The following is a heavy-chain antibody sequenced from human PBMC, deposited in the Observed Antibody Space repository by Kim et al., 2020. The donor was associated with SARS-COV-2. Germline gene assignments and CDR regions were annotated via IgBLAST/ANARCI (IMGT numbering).Heavy chain of an antibody. V-gene: IGHV4-31*03. CDR2: IYYSGST. CDR1: GGSISSGGYY. Sequence: SETLSLTCTVSGGSISSGGYYWSWIRQHPGKGLEWIGYIYYSGSTYYNPSLKSRVTISVDTSKNQFSLKLSSVTAADTAVYYCAREESIDSGSYYFDYWGQGTLVTVSS. J-gene: IGHJ4*02. CDR3: AREESIDSGSYYFDY. D-gene: IGHD1-26*01.